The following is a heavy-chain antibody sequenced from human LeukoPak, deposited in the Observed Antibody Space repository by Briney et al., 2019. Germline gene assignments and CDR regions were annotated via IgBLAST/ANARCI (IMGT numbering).Heavy chain of an antibody. V-gene: IGHV3-30*18. D-gene: IGHD2-15*01. Sequence: SLRLSCAASGFTFSSYGMHWVRQAPGKGLEWVAVISYDGSNKYYADSVKGRSTISRDNSKNTLYLQMNSLRAEDTAVYYCAKDLGRVVVAATPFDYWGQGTLVTVSS. CDR1: GFTFSSYG. CDR3: AKDLGRVVVAATPFDY. CDR2: ISYDGSNK. J-gene: IGHJ4*02.